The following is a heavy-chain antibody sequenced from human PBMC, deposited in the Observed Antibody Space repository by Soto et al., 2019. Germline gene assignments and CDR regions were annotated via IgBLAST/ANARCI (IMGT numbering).Heavy chain of an antibody. Sequence: QVQLVESGGGVVQPGRSLRLSCAASGFTFSSYGMHWVRQAPGKGLEWVAVIWYDGSNKYYADSVKGRFTISRDNSKNPLYLQMNSLRAEDTAVYYCARDQEWLAPFDYWGQGTLVTVSS. D-gene: IGHD6-19*01. CDR3: ARDQEWLAPFDY. CDR1: GFTFSSYG. CDR2: IWYDGSNK. J-gene: IGHJ4*02. V-gene: IGHV3-33*01.